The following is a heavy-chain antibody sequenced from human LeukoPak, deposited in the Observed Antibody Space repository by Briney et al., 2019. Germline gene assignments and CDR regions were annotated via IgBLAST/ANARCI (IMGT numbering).Heavy chain of an antibody. V-gene: IGHV3-21*01. CDR1: GFTFRNYS. Sequence: GGSLRLSCAASGFTFRNYSMNWVRQAPGKGLEWVSSISPSGSYIYYADSLKGRFTISRDNAKNSLYLQMNSLRAEDTAVYFCARSRLGDCFDYWGQGTLVTVSS. CDR3: ARSRLGDCFDY. CDR2: ISPSGSYI. J-gene: IGHJ4*02. D-gene: IGHD7-27*01.